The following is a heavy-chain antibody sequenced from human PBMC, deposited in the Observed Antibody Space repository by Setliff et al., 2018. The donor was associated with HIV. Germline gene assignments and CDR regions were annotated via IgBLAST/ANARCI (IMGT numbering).Heavy chain of an antibody. V-gene: IGHV4-38-2*01. Sequence: SETLSLTCAGSGYPISSGYYGGWIRQPPGKGLEWIGSIYHSENTYYNPSLKSLVTISVDTSKHQFSLKLSSVTAADTAVYYCARSRPFFDIWGQGTMVTVSS. CDR3: ARSRPFFDI. CDR1: GYPISSGYY. J-gene: IGHJ3*02. CDR2: IYHSENT.